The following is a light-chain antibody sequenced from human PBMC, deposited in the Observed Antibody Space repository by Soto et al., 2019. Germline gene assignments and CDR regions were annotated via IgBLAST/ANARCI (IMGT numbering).Light chain of an antibody. J-gene: IGKJ1*01. Sequence: DIQMTQSPSTLSASVGDSVTITCRASHIINSWLAWYQQKPGKAPKLLIYKASSLESGVPSRFSGSESGTEFTLTITSLQPDDFATYYCQQYSSPSRTFGQGTKVEIK. CDR3: QQYSSPSRT. CDR2: KAS. V-gene: IGKV1-5*03. CDR1: HIINSW.